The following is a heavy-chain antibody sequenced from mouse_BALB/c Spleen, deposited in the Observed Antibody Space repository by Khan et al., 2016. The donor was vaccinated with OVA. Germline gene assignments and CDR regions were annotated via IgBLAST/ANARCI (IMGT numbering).Heavy chain of an antibody. Sequence: VQLKESGPGLVKPSQSLYLTCTATGYSITSCYVSYLIRQSPGNKLEVMGYISYSGSTNYHPSLKSRISITRDTSKNQFFLQLNSVTTEDTATYYCARTARIKYWGQGTTLTVSS. J-gene: IGHJ2*01. CDR1: GYSITSCYV. CDR3: ARTARIKY. D-gene: IGHD1-2*01. CDR2: ISYSGST. V-gene: IGHV3-2*02.